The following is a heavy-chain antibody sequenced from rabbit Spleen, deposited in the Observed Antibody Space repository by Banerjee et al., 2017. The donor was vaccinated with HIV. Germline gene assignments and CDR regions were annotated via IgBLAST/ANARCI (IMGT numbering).Heavy chain of an antibody. CDR2: INAITGKA. D-gene: IGHD1-1*01. Sequence: QEQLEESGGGLVKPEGSLTVTCKASGFSFGDRDVMCWVRQAPGKGLEWIACINAITGKAVYANWAKGRFTFSKTSSTTVTLQMTSLTAADTATYFCTRDDGSGHYIDGYFNLWGQGTLVTVS. CDR1: GFSFGDRDV. J-gene: IGHJ4*01. CDR3: TRDDGSGHYIDGYFNL. V-gene: IGHV1S45*01.